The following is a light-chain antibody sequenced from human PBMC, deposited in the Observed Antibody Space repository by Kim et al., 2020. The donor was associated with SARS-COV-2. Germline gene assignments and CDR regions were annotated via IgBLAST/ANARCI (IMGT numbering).Light chain of an antibody. Sequence: GQSVTNACTGTGSDVGGYNYVSWDQQNPGKAPKLMIYEVSKRPSGVPDRFSGSKSGNTASLTVSGLQAEDEADYYCSSYAGSNNWVFGGGTQLTVL. CDR2: EVS. CDR1: GSDVGGYNY. J-gene: IGLJ3*02. V-gene: IGLV2-8*01. CDR3: SSYAGSNNWV.